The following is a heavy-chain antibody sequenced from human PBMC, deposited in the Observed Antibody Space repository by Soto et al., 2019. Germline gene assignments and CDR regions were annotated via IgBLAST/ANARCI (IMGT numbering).Heavy chain of an antibody. Sequence: PGESLKISCKGSGYSFTSYWISWVRQMPGKGLEWMGRIDPSDSYTNYSPSFQGHVTMSADKSINTAYLQWSSLKASDSAMYYCARHKAFYYDNSGAWGKGSLVTVSS. CDR2: IDPSDSYT. J-gene: IGHJ5*02. D-gene: IGHD3-22*01. V-gene: IGHV5-10-1*01. CDR3: ARHKAFYYDNSGA. CDR1: GYSFTSYW.